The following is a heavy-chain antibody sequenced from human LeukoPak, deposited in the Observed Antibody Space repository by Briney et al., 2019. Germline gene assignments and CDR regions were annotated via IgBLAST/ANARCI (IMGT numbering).Heavy chain of an antibody. CDR3: ARSYSSSWFSQYWYFDL. V-gene: IGHV4-59*01. J-gene: IGHJ2*01. CDR2: IYYSGST. CDR1: GGSISSYY. Sequence: PSETLSLTCTVSGGSISSYYWSWIRQPPGKGLEWIGYIYYSGSTNYNPSLKSRVTISVGTSKNQFSLKLSSVTAADTAVYYCARSYSSSWFSQYWYFDLWGRGTLVTVSS. D-gene: IGHD6-13*01.